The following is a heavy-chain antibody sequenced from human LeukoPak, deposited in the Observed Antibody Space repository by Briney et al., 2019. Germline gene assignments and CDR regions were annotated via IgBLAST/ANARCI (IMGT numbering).Heavy chain of an antibody. CDR1: GGSISSGSYY. V-gene: IGHV4-61*02. J-gene: IGHJ4*02. D-gene: IGHD3-3*01. CDR3: ARFTIFGVVPSYYFDY. Sequence: TLSLTCTVSGGSISSGSYYWSWIRQPAGKGLEWIGRIYTSGSTNYNPSLKSRVTISVDTSKNQISLKLSSVTAADTAVYYCARFTIFGVVPSYYFDYWGQGTLVTVSS. CDR2: IYTSGST.